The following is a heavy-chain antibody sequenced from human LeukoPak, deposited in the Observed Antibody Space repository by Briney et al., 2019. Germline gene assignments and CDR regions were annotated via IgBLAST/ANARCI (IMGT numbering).Heavy chain of an antibody. CDR2: IYYSGST. CDR3: ARFRAAAGNNWFDP. J-gene: IGHJ5*02. CDR1: GGSISSYY. V-gene: IGHV4-59*01. D-gene: IGHD6-13*01. Sequence: SETLSLTCTVSGGSISSYYWSWIRQPPGKGLEWIGYIYYSGSTNYNPSLKSRVTISVDTSKNQFSLKLSSVTAADTAVYYCARFRAAAGNNWFDPWGQGTLVTVSS.